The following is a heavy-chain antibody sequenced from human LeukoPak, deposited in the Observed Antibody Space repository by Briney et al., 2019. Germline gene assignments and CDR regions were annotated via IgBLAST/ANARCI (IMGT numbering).Heavy chain of an antibody. J-gene: IGHJ4*02. Sequence: HPGGSLRLSCAVSGFNFRDHWMDWVRQAPGKGLEWAGHIKNDGSETYYLDSLKGRFSISRDNTNNALYLQMNSLRVEDTAVYYCVKNDGWFHLAQWGQGTLVTVSS. CDR3: VKNDGWFHLAQ. CDR1: GFNFRDHW. CDR2: IKNDGSET. D-gene: IGHD6-19*01. V-gene: IGHV3-7*03.